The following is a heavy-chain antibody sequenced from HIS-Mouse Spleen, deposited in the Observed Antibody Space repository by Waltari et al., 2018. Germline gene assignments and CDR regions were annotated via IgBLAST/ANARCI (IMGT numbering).Heavy chain of an antibody. Sequence: QLQLQVTGPGLVKPSETLSPTCTVSARSISSSRHDRGWTRQPPGKGLEWLGSIYNSGRTYYNPSLKSRVTISVDTSKNQFSLKLSSVTAADTAVYYCARRGTMIVVHWGQGTLVTVSS. J-gene: IGHJ4*02. CDR3: ARRGTMIVVH. CDR2: IYNSGRT. CDR1: ARSISSSRHD. V-gene: IGHV4-39*01. D-gene: IGHD3-22*01.